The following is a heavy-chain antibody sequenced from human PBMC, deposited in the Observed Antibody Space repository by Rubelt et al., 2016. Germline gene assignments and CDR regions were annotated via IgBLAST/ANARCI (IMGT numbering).Heavy chain of an antibody. V-gene: IGHV4-59*12. CDR3: ACRIGYYGVDV. J-gene: IGHJ6*02. CDR2: IYYTGST. D-gene: IGHD2-15*01. CDR1: GGSISSYY. Sequence: QVQLQESGPGLVKPSETLSLTCTVSGGSISSYYWSWIRQPPGKGLEWIGYIYYTGSTLYNPSLKSRVTISAATSGKQFSLMLTSVTAADTAVYYCACRIGYYGVDVWGQGTTVTVSS.